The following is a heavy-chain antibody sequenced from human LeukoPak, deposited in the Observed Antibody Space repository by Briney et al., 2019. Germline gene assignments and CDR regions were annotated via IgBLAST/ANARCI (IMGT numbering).Heavy chain of an antibody. J-gene: IGHJ4*02. D-gene: IGHD2-21*02. V-gene: IGHV3-23*01. CDR3: AKDRLSNGDPAGY. Sequence: GGSLRLSCAASGFTFSSYSMNWVRQAPGKGLEWVSSISGSGYSTYYADSVKGRFTISRDNSKNMLYLQMNSLRAEDTAVYYCAKDRLSNGDPAGYWGQGTLVTVSS. CDR2: ISGSGYST. CDR1: GFTFSSYS.